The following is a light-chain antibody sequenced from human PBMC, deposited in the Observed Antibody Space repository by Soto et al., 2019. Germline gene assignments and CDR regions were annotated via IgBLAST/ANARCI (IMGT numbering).Light chain of an antibody. V-gene: IGLV2-23*01. CDR3: YSYGGSYYV. CDR2: EAG. Sequence: QSALTQPASVSGSPGQSITISCTGTTIDVGSYSLVSWYQHHPGKAPQLMIYEAGKRPSGVSNRFSGSKSGNTVSLTISGLQAEDEADYYCYSYGGSYYVFGTGTKVTVL. J-gene: IGLJ1*01. CDR1: TIDVGSYSL.